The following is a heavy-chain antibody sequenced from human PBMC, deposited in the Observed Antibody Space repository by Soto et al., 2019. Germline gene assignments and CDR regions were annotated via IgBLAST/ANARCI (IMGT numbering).Heavy chain of an antibody. CDR2: IIPIFGTA. CDR3: ARHVPAAGYYYGMDV. D-gene: IGHD2-2*01. J-gene: IGHJ6*02. V-gene: IGHV1-69*12. CDR1: GGTFSSYA. Sequence: QVQLVQSGAEVKKPGSSVKVSCKVSGGTFSSYAISWVRQAPGQGLEWMGGIIPIFGTADYAQKFQGRVTITADESTSTAYMELSSLRSEDTAVYYCARHVPAAGYYYGMDVWGQGTTVTVSS.